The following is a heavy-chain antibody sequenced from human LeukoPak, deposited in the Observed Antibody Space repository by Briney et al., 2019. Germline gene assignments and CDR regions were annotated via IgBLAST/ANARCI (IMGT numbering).Heavy chain of an antibody. CDR2: FYASGST. J-gene: IGHJ4*02. D-gene: IGHD6-19*01. CDR1: GGSISSYY. Sequence: SETLSLTCTVSGGSISSYYWSWIRQPAGKGLEWIGHFYASGSTNYNPSLKSRVTMSVDTSKNQFPLKLNSVTAADTAVYYCARVISSGWYYFDYWGQGTLVTVSS. CDR3: ARVISSGWYYFDY. V-gene: IGHV4-4*07.